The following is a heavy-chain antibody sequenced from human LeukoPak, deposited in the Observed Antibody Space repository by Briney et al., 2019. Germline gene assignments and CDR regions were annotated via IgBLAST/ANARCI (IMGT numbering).Heavy chain of an antibody. V-gene: IGHV3-30*18. CDR3: AKELAVADAFDI. Sequence: PGGSLRLSCAASGFTFSSYGMHWVRQAPGKGLEWVAVISYNGSNKYYADSVKGRFTISRDNSKNTLYLQMNSLRAEDTAVYYCAKELAVADAFDIWGRGTMVTVSS. J-gene: IGHJ3*02. D-gene: IGHD6-19*01. CDR2: ISYNGSNK. CDR1: GFTFSSYG.